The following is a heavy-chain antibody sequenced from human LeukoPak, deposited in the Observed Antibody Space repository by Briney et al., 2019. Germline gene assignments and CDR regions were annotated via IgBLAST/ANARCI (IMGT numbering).Heavy chain of an antibody. CDR1: GGSFSGYY. CDR3: ARVVTRPQTWYSSGWQFATHFQH. V-gene: IGHV4-34*01. Sequence: PSETLSLTCAVYGGSFSGYYWSWIRQPPGKGLEWIGEINHSGSTNYNPSLKSRVTISVDTSKNQFSLKLSSVTAADTAVYYCARVVTRPQTWYSSGWQFATHFQHWGQGTLVTVSS. D-gene: IGHD6-19*01. CDR2: INHSGST. J-gene: IGHJ1*01.